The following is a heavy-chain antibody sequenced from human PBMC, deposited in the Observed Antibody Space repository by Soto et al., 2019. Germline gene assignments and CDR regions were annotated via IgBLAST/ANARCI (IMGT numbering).Heavy chain of an antibody. V-gene: IGHV5-51*01. CDR2: IYPGDSEA. D-gene: IGHD6-13*01. Sequence: GESLKISCQCSGYTFSNFWIAWVRQLPGKGLEDMGIIYPGDSEARYSPAFHGKVTISADRSIGTAYLQWSSLEASDSAFYFCARSPRSSPYFDYWGQGALVTVSS. J-gene: IGHJ4*02. CDR3: ARSPRSSPYFDY. CDR1: GYTFSNFW.